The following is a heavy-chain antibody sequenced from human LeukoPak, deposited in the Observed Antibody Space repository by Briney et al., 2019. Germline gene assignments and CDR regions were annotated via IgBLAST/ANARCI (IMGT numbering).Heavy chain of an antibody. CDR1: GGSISSYY. Sequence: SETLSLTCTVSGGSISSYYWSWIRQPPGRGLEWIGSIHYSGSTSYNPSLKSRVTISVDTSKNQFSLKLSSVTPADTAVYYCARRVYSSSWSYYFDYWGQGTLVTVSS. CDR2: IHYSGST. D-gene: IGHD6-13*01. V-gene: IGHV4-59*01. CDR3: ARRVYSSSWSYYFDY. J-gene: IGHJ4*02.